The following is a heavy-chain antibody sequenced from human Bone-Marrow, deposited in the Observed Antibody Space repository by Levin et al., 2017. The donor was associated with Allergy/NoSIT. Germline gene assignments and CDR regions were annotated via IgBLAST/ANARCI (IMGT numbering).Heavy chain of an antibody. CDR3: AKDRSSSWSFDY. D-gene: IGHD6-13*01. Sequence: GGSLRLSCAASGFTFSTCGMHWVRQAPGKGLEWVAVISYDGSHKYYADSVRGRFTISRDDSKNTLYLQMNSLKPEDTAVFYCAKDRSSSWSFDYWGQGTLVTVSS. V-gene: IGHV3-30*18. J-gene: IGHJ4*02. CDR2: ISYDGSHK. CDR1: GFTFSTCG.